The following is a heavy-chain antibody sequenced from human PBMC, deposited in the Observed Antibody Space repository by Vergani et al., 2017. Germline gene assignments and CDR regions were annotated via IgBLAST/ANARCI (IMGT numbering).Heavy chain of an antibody. Sequence: QVQLVQSGAEVKKPGASVKVSCKASGYTFTNYGISWVQQAPGQGLEWMGWISSYNGNTKYAQKMQGRVTMTTDTSTTTAYMELRSLRSDDTAVYYCARCYCNRSSCSPLDCWGQGTVVTVSS. CDR1: GYTFTNYG. J-gene: IGHJ4*02. D-gene: IGHD2-2*01. CDR2: ISSYNGNT. CDR3: ARCYCNRSSCSPLDC. V-gene: IGHV1-18*01.